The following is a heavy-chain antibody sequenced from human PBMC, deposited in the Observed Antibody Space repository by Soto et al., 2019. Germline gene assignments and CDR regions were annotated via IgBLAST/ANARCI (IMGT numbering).Heavy chain of an antibody. D-gene: IGHD3-16*01. Sequence: AGSLRLSCAASGFTFNTYGMHWVRQSPGKGLEWVAVISYDGSNKYYVDSVKGRFAVSRDNSKNTLYLQMSSLRAEDTAVYYCAKAQRGSGTHFDYWGQGSLVTVSS. CDR3: AKAQRGSGTHFDY. CDR1: GFTFNTYG. CDR2: ISYDGSNK. V-gene: IGHV3-30*18. J-gene: IGHJ4*02.